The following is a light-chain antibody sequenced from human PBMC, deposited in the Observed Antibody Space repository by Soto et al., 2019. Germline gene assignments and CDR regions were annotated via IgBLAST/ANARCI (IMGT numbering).Light chain of an antibody. CDR1: SSNIGNNY. V-gene: IGLV1-51*01. Sequence: QSVLTQPPSVSAASGQKVTISCSGSSSNIGNNYVFWYQQLPGTAPKLLIYDNDKRPSGIPDRFSGSKSGTSATLGITGLQTGDEADYYCATWDRSLSVGVFGGGTKVTVL. CDR2: DND. J-gene: IGLJ2*01. CDR3: ATWDRSLSVGV.